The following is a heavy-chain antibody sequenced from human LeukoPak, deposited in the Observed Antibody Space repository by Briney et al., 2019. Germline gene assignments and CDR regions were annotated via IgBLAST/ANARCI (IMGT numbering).Heavy chain of an antibody. CDR3: ARDEARITIFGVAGYFDY. CDR1: GYTFTSYG. Sequence: ASVKVSCKASGYTFTSYGISWVRQAPGQGLEWMGWISAYNGNTNYAQKLQGRVTITRDTSASTAYMVLSSLRSEDTAVYYCARDEARITIFGVAGYFDYWGQGTLVTVSS. J-gene: IGHJ4*02. CDR2: ISAYNGNT. V-gene: IGHV1-18*01. D-gene: IGHD3-3*01.